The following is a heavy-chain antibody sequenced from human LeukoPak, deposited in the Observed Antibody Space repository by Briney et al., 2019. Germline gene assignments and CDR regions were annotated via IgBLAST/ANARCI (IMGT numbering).Heavy chain of an antibody. J-gene: IGHJ5*02. CDR3: ARKIVGATVWFDP. CDR2: ISAYNGNT. V-gene: IGHV1-18*01. D-gene: IGHD1-26*01. CDR1: GYTFTSYG. Sequence: GASVKVSCKASGYTFTSYGISWVRQAPGQGLEWMGWISAYNGNTNYAQKLQGRVTMTTDTSTGTAYMKLRSLRSDDTAVYYCARKIVGATVWFDPWGQGTLVTVSS.